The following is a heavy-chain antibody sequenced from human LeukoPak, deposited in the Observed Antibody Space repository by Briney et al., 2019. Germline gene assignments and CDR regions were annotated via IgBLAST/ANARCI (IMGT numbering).Heavy chain of an antibody. CDR3: ARGRKQQLIRTAYNWFDP. D-gene: IGHD6-13*01. CDR2: IDHSGST. CDR1: GGSFSAYY. Sequence: SETLSLTCAVYGGSFSAYYWSWIRQSPGKGLEWIGEIDHSGSTNYNPSLKSRVTMSLDRSKNQSSLKLSSLTAADTAVYSCARGRKQQLIRTAYNWFDPWGQGTLVTVSS. V-gene: IGHV4-34*01. J-gene: IGHJ5*02.